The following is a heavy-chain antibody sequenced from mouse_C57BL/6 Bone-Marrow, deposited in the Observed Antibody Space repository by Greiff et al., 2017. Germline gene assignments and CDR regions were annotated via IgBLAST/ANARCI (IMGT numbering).Heavy chain of an antibody. V-gene: IGHV5-15*01. Sequence: EVQVVESGGGLVQPGGSLKLSCAASGFTFSDYGMAWVRQAPRKGPEWVAFISNLAYSIYSADTVTGRFTISRENAKNTLYLEMSSLRSEDTAMYYCARRGYSNYGYAMDYWGQGTSGTVSS. CDR2: ISNLAYSI. CDR3: ARRGYSNYGYAMDY. J-gene: IGHJ4*01. D-gene: IGHD2-5*01. CDR1: GFTFSDYG.